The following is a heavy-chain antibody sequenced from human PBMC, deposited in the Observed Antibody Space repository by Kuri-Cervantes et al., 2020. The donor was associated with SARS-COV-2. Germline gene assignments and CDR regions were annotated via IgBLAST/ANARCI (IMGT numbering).Heavy chain of an antibody. J-gene: IGHJ3*02. Sequence: GESLKISCAASGFTFDDYGMSWVRQAPGKGLEWVSYISSSSSTIYYADSVKGRFTISRDNAKNSLYLQMNSLRAEDTAVYYCATRGWYYAFDIWGQGTMVTVSS. CDR3: ATRGWYYAFDI. CDR1: GFTFDDYG. D-gene: IGHD2-15*01. V-gene: IGHV3-48*01. CDR2: ISSSSSTI.